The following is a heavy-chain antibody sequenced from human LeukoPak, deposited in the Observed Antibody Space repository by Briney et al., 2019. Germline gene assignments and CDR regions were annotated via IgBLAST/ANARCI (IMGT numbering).Heavy chain of an antibody. CDR2: ISGSGGST. CDR1: GFTFSSYA. J-gene: IGHJ6*03. D-gene: IGHD2-2*01. V-gene: IGHV3-23*01. Sequence: GGSLRLTCAASGFTFSSYAMSWVRQAPGKGLEWVSAISGSGGSTYYADSVKGRFTISRDNSKNTLYLQMNSLRAEDTAVYYCSRVERSSISNYYYYMAVWGKGTTVTVSS. CDR3: SRVERSSISNYYYYMAV.